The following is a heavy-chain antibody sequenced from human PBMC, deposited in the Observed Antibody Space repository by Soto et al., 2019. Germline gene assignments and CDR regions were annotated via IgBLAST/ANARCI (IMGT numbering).Heavy chain of an antibody. CDR2: IVVGSGNT. J-gene: IGHJ6*02. D-gene: IGHD3-10*01. CDR3: AASRPPYYYGSGSYYPYYYYGMDV. Sequence: SVKVSCKASGFTFTSSAVQWVRQARGQRLEWIGWIVVGSGNTNYAQKFQERVTITRDMSTSTAYMELSSLRSEDTAVYYCAASRPPYYYGSGSYYPYYYYGMDVWGQGTTVTVSS. CDR1: GFTFTSSA. V-gene: IGHV1-58*01.